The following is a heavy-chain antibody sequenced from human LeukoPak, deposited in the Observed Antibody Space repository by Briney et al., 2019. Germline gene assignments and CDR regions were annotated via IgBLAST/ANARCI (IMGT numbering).Heavy chain of an antibody. CDR2: VSYDGSNK. CDR3: AKDGGCSSTTCYSPYYFDY. Sequence: GGSLRLSCSASGFTFSSYAMHWVRQAPGKGLEWVAVVSYDGSNKYYADSVKGRFTISRVNSKNTLYLQMNSLRAEDTAVYYCAKDGGCSSTTCYSPYYFDYWGQGTLVTVSS. CDR1: GFTFSSYA. J-gene: IGHJ4*02. D-gene: IGHD2-2*01. V-gene: IGHV3-30*04.